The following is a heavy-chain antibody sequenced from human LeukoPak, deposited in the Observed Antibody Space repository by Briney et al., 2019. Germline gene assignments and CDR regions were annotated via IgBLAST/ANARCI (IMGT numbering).Heavy chain of an antibody. CDR3: ARLGPSGRIRLWLPYPYYFDY. Sequence: GGSLRLSCAASGFTVSSNYMSWVRQAPGKGLEWVSVIYSGGSTYYADSVKGRFTISRDNSKNTLYLQMNSLRAEDTAVYYCARLGPSGRIRLWLPYPYYFDYWGQGTLVTVSS. CDR2: IYSGGST. CDR1: GFTVSSNY. J-gene: IGHJ4*02. D-gene: IGHD5-18*01. V-gene: IGHV3-66*04.